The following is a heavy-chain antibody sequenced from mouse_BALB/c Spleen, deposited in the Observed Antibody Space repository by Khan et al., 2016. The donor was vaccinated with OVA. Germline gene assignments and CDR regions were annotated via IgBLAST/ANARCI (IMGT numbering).Heavy chain of an antibody. J-gene: IGHJ2*01. D-gene: IGHD2-1*01. CDR2: ISSGGSYT. CDR3: TRVRVMRAGYFDY. Sequence: EVELVESGGDLVKPGGSLKLSCAASGFTFSTYTMSWVRQTPEKRLEWVATISSGGSYTFYPDSVKGRFTISRDNAMNTLNLQMNSRKSEDTALYYCTRVRVMRAGYFDYWGQGTTFTVSS. V-gene: IGHV5-6-4*01. CDR1: GFTFSTYT.